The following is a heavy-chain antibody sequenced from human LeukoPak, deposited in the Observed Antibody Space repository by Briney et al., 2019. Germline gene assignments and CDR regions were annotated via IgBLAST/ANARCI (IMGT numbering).Heavy chain of an antibody. CDR3: ARHSGSGWQALGY. CDR2: TSYNGNT. D-gene: IGHD6-19*01. CDR1: GYTFSNYG. V-gene: IGHV1-18*04. Sequence: ASVRVSCKAPGYTFSNYGISWVRQAPGLGLEWMGWTSYNGNTNYAQKFQDRVTMTTDTSTTTAYVELRSLESDDTAVYYCARHSGSGWQALGYWGQGTLVTVSS. J-gene: IGHJ4*02.